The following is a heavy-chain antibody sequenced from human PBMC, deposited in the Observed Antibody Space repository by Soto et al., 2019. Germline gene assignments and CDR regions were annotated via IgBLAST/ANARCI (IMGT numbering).Heavy chain of an antibody. J-gene: IGHJ4*02. CDR3: ARREIQGPIDY. CDR1: GYSISSSNW. V-gene: IGHV4-28*01. CDR2: IYYSGTT. Sequence: TLSLTCAVSGYSISSSNWWGWIRQPPGKGLEWIGYIYYSGTTYYNPSLKSRVTMSLDTSKNQFSLKLTSVTAVDTAVYYCARREIQGPIDYWGQGTLVTVSS. D-gene: IGHD1-26*01.